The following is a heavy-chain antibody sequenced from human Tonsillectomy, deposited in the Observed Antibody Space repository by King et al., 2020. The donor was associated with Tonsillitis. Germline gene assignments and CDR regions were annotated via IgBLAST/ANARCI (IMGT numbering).Heavy chain of an antibody. CDR2: VSGSGGMT. V-gene: IGHV3-23*04. CDR3: AKSYYYDSSGYPSDAFNI. D-gene: IGHD3-22*01. Sequence: VQLVESGGGLVQPGGSLRLSCAASRFIFSTYAMSWVRQAPGKWLEWVSAVSGSGGMTYYADSVKGRFTISRDNSKSTLYLQMSGLRAEDTAVYYCAKSYYYDSSGYPSDAFNIWGQGTMVTVSS. CDR1: RFIFSTYA. J-gene: IGHJ3*02.